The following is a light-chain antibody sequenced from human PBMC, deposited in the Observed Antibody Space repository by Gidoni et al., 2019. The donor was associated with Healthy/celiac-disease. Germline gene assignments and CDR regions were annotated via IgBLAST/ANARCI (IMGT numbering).Light chain of an antibody. CDR1: QSISSW. J-gene: IGKJ4*01. Sequence: DIQLTQSPSTLSASVGDRVTLTCRASQSISSWLAWYQQKPGKAPKLLIYKASSLESGVPSRFSGSGSGTEFTLTISSLQPDDFATYYCQQYNSYPLTFGGGIKVEIK. CDR3: QQYNSYPLT. CDR2: KAS. V-gene: IGKV1-5*03.